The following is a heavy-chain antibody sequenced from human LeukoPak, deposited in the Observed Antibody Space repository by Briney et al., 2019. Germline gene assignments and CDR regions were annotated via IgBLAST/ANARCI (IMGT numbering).Heavy chain of an antibody. CDR3: TRGRYQLPVPNDP. V-gene: IGHV3-48*02. Sequence: GGSLRLSCSASGFSLSDYGMSWVRQAPGKGLEWVSYITMNSVRFYADSVKGRFTISRDNDKNSVYLQMNSLRDEDTAVYFCTRGRYQLPVPNDPGGQGSLVTVSS. CDR1: GFSLSDYG. D-gene: IGHD2-2*01. CDR2: ITMNSVR. J-gene: IGHJ5*02.